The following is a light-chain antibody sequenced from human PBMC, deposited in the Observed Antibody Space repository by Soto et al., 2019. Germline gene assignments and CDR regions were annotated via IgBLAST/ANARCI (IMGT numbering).Light chain of an antibody. J-gene: IGLJ2*01. V-gene: IGLV4-69*01. CDR3: QTWDIGARVV. CDR1: CGHSSYA. Sequence: QLVLTQSPSASASLGASVKLTCTLSCGHSSYAIAWHQQQPEKGPRYLMKLSSDGSHSKGDGIPDRFSGSSSGAERYLTISSLQSEDEADYYCQTWDIGARVVFGGWTKLTVL. CDR2: LSSDGSH.